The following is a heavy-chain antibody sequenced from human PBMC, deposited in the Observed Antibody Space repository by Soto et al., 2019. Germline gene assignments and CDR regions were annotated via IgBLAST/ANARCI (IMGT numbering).Heavy chain of an antibody. J-gene: IGHJ6*03. V-gene: IGHV6-1*01. CDR3: AGTTSHQWYYMDV. D-gene: IGHD1-7*01. CDR2: TYYRSRWCN. CDR1: GDSVSCNSAA. Sequence: SQTLSLTCAISGDSVSCNSAAWNWIRLSPSRGLEWLARTYYRSRWCNEYTVSVRGRITVNPDTSKNQFSLQLTSVTPEDTAVYYCAGTTSHQWYYMDVWGKGTTVTVSS.